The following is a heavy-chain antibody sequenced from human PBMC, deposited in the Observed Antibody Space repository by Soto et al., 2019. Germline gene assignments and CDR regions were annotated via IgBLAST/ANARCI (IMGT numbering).Heavy chain of an antibody. J-gene: IGHJ4*02. CDR2: IIPIFGTA. CDR1: GGTFSSYS. CDR3: ARDGGRLSGGIDS. V-gene: IGHV1-69*01. D-gene: IGHD1-26*01. Sequence: QVQLVQSGAEVKKPGSSVKVSCKASGGTFSSYSINWVRQAPTQGLEWMGEIIPIFGTANYAQKFQGRALIIADESTSTAYMELRSLKSEDMAVYYCARDGGRLSGGIDSWGQGNL.